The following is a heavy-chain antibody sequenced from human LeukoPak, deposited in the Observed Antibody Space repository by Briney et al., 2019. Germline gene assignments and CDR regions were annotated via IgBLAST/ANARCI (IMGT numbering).Heavy chain of an antibody. D-gene: IGHD1-14*01. CDR3: ARGEVNLYCYYGMDV. CDR1: GGSIGSYY. CDR2: IYYSGST. V-gene: IGHV4-59*01. Sequence: PSETLSLTCTVSGGSIGSYYWSWIRQPPGKGLEWIGYIYYSGSTNYNPSLKSRVTISVDTSKNQFSLKLSSVTAADTAVYYCARGEVNLYCYYGMDVWGQGTTVTVSS. J-gene: IGHJ6*02.